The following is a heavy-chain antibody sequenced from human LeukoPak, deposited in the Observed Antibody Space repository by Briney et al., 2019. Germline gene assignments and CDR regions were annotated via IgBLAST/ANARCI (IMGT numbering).Heavy chain of an antibody. CDR2: ISGDGGST. CDR3: ARLLKGGNYYGSGSYYNYYYGMDV. D-gene: IGHD3-10*01. CDR1: GFTFDDYA. Sequence: GGSLRLSCAASGFTFDDYATHWVRQAPGKGLEWVSLISGDGGSTYYADSVKGRFTISRDNSKNSLYLQMNSLRTEDTALYYCARLLKGGNYYGSGSYYNYYYGMDVWGQGTTVTVSS. V-gene: IGHV3-43*02. J-gene: IGHJ6*02.